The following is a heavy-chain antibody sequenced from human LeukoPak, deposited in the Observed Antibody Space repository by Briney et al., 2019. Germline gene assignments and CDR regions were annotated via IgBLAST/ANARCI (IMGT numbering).Heavy chain of an antibody. D-gene: IGHD4-11*01. V-gene: IGHV3-49*04. CDR2: IRSKAYGGTT. CDR3: TRDTDVLYYYYGMDV. J-gene: IGHJ6*02. CDR1: GFTFSSYS. Sequence: PGGSLRLSCAASGFTFSSYSMNWVRQAPGKGLEWVGFIRSKAYGGTTEYAASVKGRFTISRDDSKSIAYLQMNSLKTEDTAVYYCTRDTDVLYYYYGMDVWGQGTTVTVSS.